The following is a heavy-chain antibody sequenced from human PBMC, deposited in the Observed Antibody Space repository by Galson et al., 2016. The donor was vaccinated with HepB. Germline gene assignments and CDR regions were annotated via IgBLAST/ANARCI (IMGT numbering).Heavy chain of an antibody. CDR2: ISYDGSNK. V-gene: IGHV3-30*18. Sequence: SLRLSCAASGFTFSSYGMHWVRQTPGKGLEWVAGISYDGSNKYYGDCVKGRFTLSRDNSNNTLHLQINSLRVEDTAVYYCVKDRPDNIWGNLAFDYWGQGTLITVSS. CDR1: GFTFSSYG. J-gene: IGHJ4*02. CDR3: VKDRPDNIWGNLAFDY. D-gene: IGHD3-16*01.